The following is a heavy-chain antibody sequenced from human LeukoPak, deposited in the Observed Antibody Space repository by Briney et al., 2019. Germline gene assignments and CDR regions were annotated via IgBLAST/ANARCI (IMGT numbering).Heavy chain of an antibody. CDR3: ARHRYDYVWGSYRYWGGSLNWFDP. V-gene: IGHV4-4*07. D-gene: IGHD3-16*02. CDR2: IYTSGTI. J-gene: IGHJ5*02. Sequence: SETLSLTCTVSGGSISSYYWSWIRQPAGTALEWIGRIYTSGTITYNPSLKSRVTMSVDTSKNQFSLKLSSVTAADTAVYYCARHRYDYVWGSYRYWGGSLNWFDPWGQGTLVTVSS. CDR1: GGSISSYY.